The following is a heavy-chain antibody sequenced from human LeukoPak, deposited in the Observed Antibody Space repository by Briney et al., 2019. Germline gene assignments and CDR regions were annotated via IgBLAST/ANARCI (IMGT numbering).Heavy chain of an antibody. CDR3: ARGLRGYFDWLLYHY. D-gene: IGHD3-9*01. CDR2: INHSGST. CDR1: GGSFSGYY. V-gene: IGHV4-34*01. Sequence: SETLSLTCAVYGGSFSGYYWSWIRQPPGKGLEGIGEINHSGSTNYNPSLKSRVTISVDTSKNQFSLKLSSVTAADTAVYYCARGLRGYFDWLLYHYWGQGTLVTVSS. J-gene: IGHJ4*02.